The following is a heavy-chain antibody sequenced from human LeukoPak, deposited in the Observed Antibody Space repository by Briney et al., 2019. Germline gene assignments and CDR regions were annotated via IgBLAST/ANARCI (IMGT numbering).Heavy chain of an antibody. CDR2: IIPIFGTA. CDR3: ARARDCSSTSCFLDY. J-gene: IGHJ4*02. CDR1: GGTFSSYA. V-gene: IGHV1-69*05. D-gene: IGHD2-2*01. Sequence: SVKVSCKASGGTFSSYAISWVRQAPGQGLEWMGGIIPIFGTANYAQKFQGRVTITTDESTSTAYMELSSLRSEDTAVYYYARARDCSSTSCFLDYWGQGTLVTVSS.